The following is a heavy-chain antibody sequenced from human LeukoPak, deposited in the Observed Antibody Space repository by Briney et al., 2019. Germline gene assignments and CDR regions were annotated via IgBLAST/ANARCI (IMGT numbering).Heavy chain of an antibody. CDR1: GGTFSSYA. CDR3: ARGYCSSTSCYLGWYYDFWSGYSAGGYFDY. D-gene: IGHD2-2*01. V-gene: IGHV7-4-1*02. J-gene: IGHJ4*02. CDR2: INTNTGNP. Sequence: GASVKVSCKASGGTFSSYAMNWVRQAPGQGLEWMGWINTNTGNPTYAQGFTGRFVFSLDTSVSTAYLQISSLKAEDTAVYYCARGYCSSTSCYLGWYYDFWSGYSAGGYFDYWGQGTLVTVSS.